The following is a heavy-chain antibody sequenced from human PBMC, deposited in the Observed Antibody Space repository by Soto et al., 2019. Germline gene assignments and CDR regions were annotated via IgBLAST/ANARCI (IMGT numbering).Heavy chain of an antibody. Sequence: SETLSLTCTVSGGSITSSSYYWGWIRQPPGKGLEWIGGIYYSGRSYYNQSLKSRVTMSVDTSKNQFSLTLNSVTAADAAVYYCARQRTTVVTQAYFDHWGQGTLVTVSS. CDR1: GGSITSSSYY. J-gene: IGHJ4*02. D-gene: IGHD4-17*01. CDR2: IYYSGRS. V-gene: IGHV4-39*01. CDR3: ARQRTTVVTQAYFDH.